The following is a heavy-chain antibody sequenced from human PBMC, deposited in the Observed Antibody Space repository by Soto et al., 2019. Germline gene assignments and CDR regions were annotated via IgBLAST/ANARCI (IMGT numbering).Heavy chain of an antibody. J-gene: IGHJ5*02. Sequence: SETLSLTCTVSGGSISSYYWSWIRQPAGKGLEWIGRIYTSGSTNYNPSLKSRVTMSVDTSKNQFSLKLSSVTAADTAVYYCARDAGYFDWFPQDHWFDPWGQGTLVTVSS. CDR2: IYTSGST. CDR1: GGSISSYY. CDR3: ARDAGYFDWFPQDHWFDP. V-gene: IGHV4-4*07. D-gene: IGHD3-9*01.